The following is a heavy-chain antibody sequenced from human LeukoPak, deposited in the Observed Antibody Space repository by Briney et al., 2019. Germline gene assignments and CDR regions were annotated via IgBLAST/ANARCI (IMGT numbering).Heavy chain of an antibody. CDR3: ARDRDSSGWFDY. Sequence: PPETLSLTCTVSGGSISGFYWGWIRQPPGKGLEWIGFIYYSGSANYNPSLKSRVTMSVDMSKNQFSLKLSSVTAADTAFYYCARDRDSSGWFDYWGQGALVTVSS. CDR1: GGSISGFY. CDR2: IYYSGSA. V-gene: IGHV4-59*01. D-gene: IGHD6-19*01. J-gene: IGHJ4*02.